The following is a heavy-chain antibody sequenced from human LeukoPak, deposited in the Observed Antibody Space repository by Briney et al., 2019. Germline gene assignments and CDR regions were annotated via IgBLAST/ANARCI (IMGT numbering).Heavy chain of an antibody. Sequence: ASVKVSCKASGYTFTSYYMHWVRQAPGQGLEWLGTINPSAGTISYAQKFQGRVTMTRDTSTSTVYMELSSLRSEDTAVYYCARGDDYGDEYFDYWGQGTLVTVSS. D-gene: IGHD4-17*01. CDR3: ARGDDYGDEYFDY. CDR2: INPSAGTI. CDR1: GYTFTSYY. V-gene: IGHV1-46*01. J-gene: IGHJ4*02.